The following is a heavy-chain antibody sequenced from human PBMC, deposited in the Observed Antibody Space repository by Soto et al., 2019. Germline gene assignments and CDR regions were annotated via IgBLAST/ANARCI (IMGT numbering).Heavy chain of an antibody. J-gene: IGHJ5*02. CDR1: GGSISSGGYY. CDR2: IYYSGST. V-gene: IGHV4-31*03. D-gene: IGHD1-1*01. CDR3: LRGNNMAMRERWFDP. Sequence: SETLSLTCTVSGGSISSGGYYWSWIRQHPGKGLEWIGYIYYSGSTYYNPSLKSRVTISVDTSKNQFSLKLSSVTAADTAVYYCLRGNNMAMRERWFDPWGQGTLVTVS.